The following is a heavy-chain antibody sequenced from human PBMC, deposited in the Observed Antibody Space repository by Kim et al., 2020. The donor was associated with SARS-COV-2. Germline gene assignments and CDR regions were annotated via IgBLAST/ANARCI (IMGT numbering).Heavy chain of an antibody. D-gene: IGHD6-13*01. J-gene: IGHJ4*02. V-gene: IGHV3-11*06. CDR3: ARGRKVIGSSSWYNGFDY. Sequence: SMKGRFTISRANAENSVYLQMNSLRAEDTAVYYCARGRKVIGSSSWYNGFDYWGQGTLVSVSS.